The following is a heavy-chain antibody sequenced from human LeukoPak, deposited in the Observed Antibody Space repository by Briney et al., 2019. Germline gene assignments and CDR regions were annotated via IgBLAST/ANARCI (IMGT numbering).Heavy chain of an antibody. J-gene: IGHJ4*02. D-gene: IGHD1-26*01. Sequence: GGSLRLSCAASGFTFSRYTMNWVRQAPGKGLEWVSYISSSGNTKYYADSVRGRFTISRDNAKNSLYLQMSSLRAEDTAVYYCPRGSEWDLRGSCDYWGQGTLVTVSS. CDR1: GFTFSRYT. V-gene: IGHV3-48*04. CDR3: PRGSEWDLRGSCDY. CDR2: ISSSGNTK.